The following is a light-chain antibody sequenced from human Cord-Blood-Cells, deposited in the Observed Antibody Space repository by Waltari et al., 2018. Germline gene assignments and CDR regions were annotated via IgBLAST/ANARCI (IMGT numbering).Light chain of an antibody. V-gene: IGKV3-15*01. Sequence: IVMTQSPAPLSVPPGGRGTPSCRARQSVSSNVAWYQQKPGQAPRLLIYGASTRAAGIPARFSGSGSGTEFTLTISSLQSEDFAVYYCQQYNNWPLTFGGGTKVEIK. CDR3: QQYNNWPLT. CDR1: QSVSSN. J-gene: IGKJ4*01. CDR2: GAS.